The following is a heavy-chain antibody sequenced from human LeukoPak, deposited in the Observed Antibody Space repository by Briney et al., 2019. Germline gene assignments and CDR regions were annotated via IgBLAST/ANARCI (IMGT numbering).Heavy chain of an antibody. CDR1: GFTFDDYA. CDR3: AKDIGYCSGGSCHYGGMDV. V-gene: IGHV3-9*01. CDR2: ISWNSGSI. J-gene: IGHJ6*02. D-gene: IGHD2-15*01. Sequence: GRSLRLSCAASGFTFDDYAMHWVRQAPGKGLEWVSGISWNSGSIGYADSVKGRFTISRDNAKNSLYLQMNSLRAEDTALYYCAKDIGYCSGGSCHYGGMDVWGQGTTVTVSS.